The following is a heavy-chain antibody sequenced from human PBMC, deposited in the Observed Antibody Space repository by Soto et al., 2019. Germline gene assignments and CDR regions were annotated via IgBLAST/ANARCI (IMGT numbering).Heavy chain of an antibody. D-gene: IGHD3-10*01. V-gene: IGHV1-2*02. CDR1: GYTFTDYY. J-gene: IGHJ4*02. CDR3: ARSVSFITPRPDY. CDR2: INPNNGDT. Sequence: QVQLVQSGAEVKKPGASVRVSCKASGYTFTDYYMHWVRQAPGQGLECMGWINPNNGDTNYAQKFQGRVTMTRDTSSSTAYLEVSRLRSDDTAPYYCARSVSFITPRPDYWGQGTLVTVSS.